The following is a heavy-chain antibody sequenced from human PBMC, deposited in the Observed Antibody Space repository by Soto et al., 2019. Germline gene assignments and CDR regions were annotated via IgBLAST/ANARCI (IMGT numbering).Heavy chain of an antibody. Sequence: SETLSLTCTVSGGSISSGDYYWSWIRQPPGKGLEWIGYIYYSGSTYYNPSLKSRVTISVDTSKNQFSLKLSSVTAADTAVYYCARRSAASYLWFDPWGDGTLVTVSS. CDR3: ARRSAASYLWFDP. D-gene: IGHD6-13*01. V-gene: IGHV4-30-4*01. J-gene: IGHJ5*02. CDR2: IYYSGST. CDR1: GGSISSGDYY.